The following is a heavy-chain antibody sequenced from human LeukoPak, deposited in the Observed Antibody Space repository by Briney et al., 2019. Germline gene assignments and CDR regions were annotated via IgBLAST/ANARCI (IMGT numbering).Heavy chain of an antibody. CDR3: ARDSLVAAAFDY. J-gene: IGHJ4*02. D-gene: IGHD6-13*01. V-gene: IGHV3-74*01. CDR2: INSDGSST. CDR1: GFTFSSYW. Sequence: PGGSLRLSCAASGFTFSSYWMHWVRQAPGKGLVWVSRINSDGSSTSYADSVKGRFTISRDNAKNTLYLQMNSLRAEDRAVYYCARDSLVAAAFDYWGQGTLVTVPS.